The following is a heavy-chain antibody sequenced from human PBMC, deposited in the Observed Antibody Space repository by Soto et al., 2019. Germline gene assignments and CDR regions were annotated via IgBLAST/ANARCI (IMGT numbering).Heavy chain of an antibody. J-gene: IGHJ4*02. Sequence: QGHLVQSGPEVKKPGASVKVSCKASGYTFSDYGITWVRQAPGQGLEWMGWIHVYIGKTNYAQLLQDRVTMATDTSTKTAYLELRSLTSAATAVYFCARTCAASSCYDYWGQGTLVTVSS. CDR2: IHVYIGKT. CDR1: GYTFSDYG. V-gene: IGHV1-18*01. D-gene: IGHD2-15*01. CDR3: ARTCAASSCYDY.